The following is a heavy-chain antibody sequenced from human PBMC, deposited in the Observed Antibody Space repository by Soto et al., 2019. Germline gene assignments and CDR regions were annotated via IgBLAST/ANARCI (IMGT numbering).Heavy chain of an antibody. Sequence: EVHVEESGGGLVQPGGSLRLSCAASGFTLSSYWMHWARQAPGKGLVWVSSIDGAGHIIMPADYVKGRFTVSTDNAKNTLYLQMNSLRTEDTAVYYCVREDCGGGLCKRFDYWGQGTPVTVSS. CDR3: VREDCGGGLCKRFDY. V-gene: IGHV3-74*03. J-gene: IGHJ4*02. CDR1: GFTLSSYW. D-gene: IGHD2-15*01. CDR2: IDGAGHII.